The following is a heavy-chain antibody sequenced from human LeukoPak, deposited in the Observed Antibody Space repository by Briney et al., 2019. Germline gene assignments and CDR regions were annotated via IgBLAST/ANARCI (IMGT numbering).Heavy chain of an antibody. V-gene: IGHV1-18*01. CDR2: ISAYNSNT. Sequence: VASVKVSCKASGYTFTSYGIIWVRQAPGQGLEWMGWISAYNSNTNYVQKLQGRVTMATDTSTSTAYMELRSLRSDDTAVYYCARTCGSYPCSYYYGMDVWGQGTTVTVSS. CDR1: GYTFTSYG. D-gene: IGHD1-26*01. J-gene: IGHJ6*02. CDR3: ARTCGSYPCSYYYGMDV.